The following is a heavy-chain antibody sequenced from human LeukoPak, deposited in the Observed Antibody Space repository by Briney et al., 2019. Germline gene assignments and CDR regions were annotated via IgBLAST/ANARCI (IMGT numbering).Heavy chain of an antibody. CDR3: AKYTGPPPYWYFDL. D-gene: IGHD1-1*01. J-gene: IGHJ2*01. Sequence: GGSLRLSCAASGFIFSRYGMHWVRQAPGKGLEWVAVVSYDGTETKYADSVKGRLNLSRDNSKNTVYLQMNSLRAEDTAVYYCAKYTGPPPYWYFDLWGRGTLVTVSS. V-gene: IGHV3-30*18. CDR2: VSYDGTET. CDR1: GFIFSRYG.